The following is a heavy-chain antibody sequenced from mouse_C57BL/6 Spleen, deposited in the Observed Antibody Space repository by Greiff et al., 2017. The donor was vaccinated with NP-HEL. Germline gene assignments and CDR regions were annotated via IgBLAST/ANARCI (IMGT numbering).Heavy chain of an antibody. V-gene: IGHV5-9*01. J-gene: IGHJ2*01. CDR1: GFTFSSYT. CDR3: ARQGWLLHFDY. Sequence: EVMLVESGGGLVKPGGSLKLSCAASGFTFSSYTMSWVRQTPEKRLEWVATISGGGGNTYYPDSVKGRFTISRDNAKNTLYLQMSSLRSEDTALYYCARQGWLLHFDYWGQGTTLTVSS. D-gene: IGHD2-3*01. CDR2: ISGGGGNT.